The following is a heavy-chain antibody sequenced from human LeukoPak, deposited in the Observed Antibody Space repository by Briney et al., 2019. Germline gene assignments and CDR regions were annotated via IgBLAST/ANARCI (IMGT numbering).Heavy chain of an antibody. CDR1: GFSFSTYA. CDR3: GRKIFGSGSYPDY. V-gene: IGHV3-33*01. J-gene: IGHJ4*02. D-gene: IGHD3-10*01. Sequence: GRSLRLSCAASGFSFSTYAMHWVRQAPGKGLEWVALIWHDASHTFYTDSVKGRFTISRDNSKNTVYLQMNSLGGQDTAVYYFGRKIFGSGSYPDYWGQGTLVTVSS. CDR2: IWHDASHT.